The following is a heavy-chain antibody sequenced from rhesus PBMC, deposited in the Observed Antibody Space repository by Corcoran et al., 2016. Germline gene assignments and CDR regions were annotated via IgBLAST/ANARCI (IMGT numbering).Heavy chain of an antibody. CDR2: IYWDDDK. Sequence: QVTLKESGPALVKPTQTLTLTCTFSGFSLTTSGMGVGWIRQPPGTDLEWLALIYWDDDKRYSTSLKSRLTISKDTSKNQVVLTMTNMDPVDTATYYCARGEYNIWTGGEFDVWGPGVLVTVSS. V-gene: IGHV2-174*01. J-gene: IGHJ5-1*01. D-gene: IGHD3-3*01. CDR1: GFSLTTSGMG. CDR3: ARGEYNIWTGGEFDV.